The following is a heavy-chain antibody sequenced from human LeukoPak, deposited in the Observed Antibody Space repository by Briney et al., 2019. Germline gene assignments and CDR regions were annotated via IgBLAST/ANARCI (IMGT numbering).Heavy chain of an antibody. J-gene: IGHJ4*02. CDR1: GYSFTSYW. CDR3: ARLGERQQLVPHDIDY. CDR2: IYPGDSDT. Sequence: GESLKISCKGSGYSFTSYWIGWVRQMPGKGLEWMGIIYPGDSDTRYSPSFLGQVTISADKSISTAYLQWSSLKASDTAMYYCARLGERQQLVPHDIDYWGQGTLVTVSS. V-gene: IGHV5-51*01. D-gene: IGHD6-13*01.